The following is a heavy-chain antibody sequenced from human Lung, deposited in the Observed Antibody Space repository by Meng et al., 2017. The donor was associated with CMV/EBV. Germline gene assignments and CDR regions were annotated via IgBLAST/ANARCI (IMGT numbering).Heavy chain of an antibody. J-gene: IGHJ6*02. CDR2: IKQDGSEK. D-gene: IGHD2-21*01. CDR3: ARDNSIIADYGMDV. Sequence: ESXKISXAASGFTFSSYWMSWVRQAPGKGLEWVANIKQDGSEKYYVDSVKGRFTISRDNAKNSRYLQMNSLRAEDTAVYYCARDNSIIADYGMDVWGQRTTVXVSS. V-gene: IGHV3-7*01. CDR1: GFTFSSYW.